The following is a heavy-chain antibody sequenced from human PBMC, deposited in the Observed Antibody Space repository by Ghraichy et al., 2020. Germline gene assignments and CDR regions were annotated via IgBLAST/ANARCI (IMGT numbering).Heavy chain of an antibody. CDR3: ARSVVVPGANVRGYFDL. CDR2: INSNGATT. CDR1: GFTFSISA. D-gene: IGHD2-2*01. V-gene: IGHV3-64*02. J-gene: IGHJ2*01. Sequence: GGSLRLSCAASGFTFSISAMHWVRQAPGKRLEYVSAINSNGATTYYADSVKDRFTISRDNSKNTLFLQMGSLRIDDMAIYYCARSVVVPGANVRGYFDLWGRGTLVTVSS.